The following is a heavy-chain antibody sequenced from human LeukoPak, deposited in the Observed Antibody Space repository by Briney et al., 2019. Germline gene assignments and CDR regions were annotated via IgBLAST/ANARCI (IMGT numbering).Heavy chain of an antibody. D-gene: IGHD6-6*01. CDR1: GYSFSSYW. V-gene: IGHV5-51*01. Sequence: GESLKISCKGSGYSFSSYWIGWVRQMPGKGLEWMGIIYPGDSDTRYSPSFQGQVTISADKSSSTAYLQWSSLRASDTAMYYCARLRYSGSSIVGYFDYWGQGTLVTVSS. J-gene: IGHJ4*02. CDR2: IYPGDSDT. CDR3: ARLRYSGSSIVGYFDY.